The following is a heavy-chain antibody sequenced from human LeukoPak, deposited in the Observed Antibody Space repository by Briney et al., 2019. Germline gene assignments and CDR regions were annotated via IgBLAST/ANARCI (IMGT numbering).Heavy chain of an antibody. D-gene: IGHD1-26*01. J-gene: IGHJ4*02. V-gene: IGHV3-20*04. CDR1: GFTFDDYG. CDR2: INWNGGST. Sequence: PGGSLRLSCAASGFTFDDYGMSWVRQAPGKGLEWVSGINWNGGSTGYADSVKGRFTISRDNSKNTLYLQMNSLRAEDTAVYYCAKDQEGATDYWGQGTLVTVSS. CDR3: AKDQEGATDY.